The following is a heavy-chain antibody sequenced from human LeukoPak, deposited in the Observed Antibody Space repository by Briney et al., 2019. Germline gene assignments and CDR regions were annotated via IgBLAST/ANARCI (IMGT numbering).Heavy chain of an antibody. Sequence: SQTLSLTCTVSGEPVSSGGYSWIWIPQHPGKGLEWVGFIYDSGTTYYNPSLKSLLAISLNTSNKQFLVMLTSVTAADTCVYFCASAYYGNAGYSTWGQRILVAASS. V-gene: IGHV4-31*01. CDR3: ASAYYGNAGYST. CDR1: GEPVSSGGYS. J-gene: IGHJ5*02. CDR2: IYDSGTT. D-gene: IGHD3-10*01.